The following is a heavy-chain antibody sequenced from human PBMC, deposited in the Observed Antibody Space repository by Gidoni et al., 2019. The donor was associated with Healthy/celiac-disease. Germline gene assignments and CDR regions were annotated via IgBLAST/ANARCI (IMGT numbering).Heavy chain of an antibody. CDR1: GGTFSSYA. J-gene: IGHJ3*02. D-gene: IGHD3-22*01. Sequence: QVQLVQSGAEVKKPGSSVKVPCKASGGTFSSYAISRARQAPGQGLEWMGRIIPILGIANYAQKFQGRVTIAADKSTSTAYMELSSLRSEDTAVYYCARDSYYYDSSGYLYAFDIWGQGTMVTVSS. CDR3: ARDSYYYDSSGYLYAFDI. CDR2: IIPILGIA. V-gene: IGHV1-69*09.